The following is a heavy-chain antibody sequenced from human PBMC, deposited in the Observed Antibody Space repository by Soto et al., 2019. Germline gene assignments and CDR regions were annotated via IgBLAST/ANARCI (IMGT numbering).Heavy chain of an antibody. J-gene: IGHJ4*02. V-gene: IGHV3-11*06. CDR2: ITSSTSDT. Sequence: GSLRLSCAASGFTFSDYYMSWIRQAPGKGLEWVSYITSSTSDTNYADSMKGRFTISRDNAKNSLYLQMNSLRAEDTAVYYCARVVLWSGYLNYFDYWGQGTLVTVSS. CDR1: GFTFSDYY. D-gene: IGHD3-3*01. CDR3: ARVVLWSGYLNYFDY.